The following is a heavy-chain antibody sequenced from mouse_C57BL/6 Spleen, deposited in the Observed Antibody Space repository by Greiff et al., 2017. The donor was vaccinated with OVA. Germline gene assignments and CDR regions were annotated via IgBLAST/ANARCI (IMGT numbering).Heavy chain of an antibody. J-gene: IGHJ2*01. V-gene: IGHV1-55*01. CDR1: GYTFTSYW. Sequence: QVQLQQPGAELVKPGASVKMSCKASGYTFTSYWITWVKQRPGQGLEWIGDIYPGSGSTNYNEKFKSKATLTVDTSSSTAYMQLSSLTSEDSAVYYCARRDYDAWYFDYWGQGTTLTVSS. D-gene: IGHD2-4*01. CDR2: IYPGSGST. CDR3: ARRDYDAWYFDY.